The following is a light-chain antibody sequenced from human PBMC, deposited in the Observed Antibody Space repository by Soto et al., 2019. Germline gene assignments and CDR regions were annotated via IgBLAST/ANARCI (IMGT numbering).Light chain of an antibody. CDR2: TTS. Sequence: EIVLTQSPGTLSLSPGERATLSCRASQTLSRGYLAWYQQTPGQAPRLLIFTTSGRTTGTPDRFSGSGSGTDFTLTISRLEPEDFGVYYWQQYDGSPWTFGQGTKVEVK. J-gene: IGKJ1*01. CDR1: QTLSRGY. CDR3: QQYDGSPWT. V-gene: IGKV3-20*01.